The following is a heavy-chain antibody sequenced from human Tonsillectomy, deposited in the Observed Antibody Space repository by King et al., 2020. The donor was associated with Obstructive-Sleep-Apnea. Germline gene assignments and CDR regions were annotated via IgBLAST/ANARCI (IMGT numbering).Heavy chain of an antibody. V-gene: IGHV4-59*01. D-gene: IGHD1-26*01. CDR1: GGSISTYH. J-gene: IGHJ4*02. CDR3: AREGIGSKVDVQEAFYLDY. CDR2: IYYSGST. Sequence: QLQESGPGLVKPSETLSLTCTVSGGSISTYHWSWIRQPPGKGLEWIGYIYYSGSTNYNPSLKSRVTISVDTSKNQFSLQLSSVTAADTAVFYCAREGIGSKVDVQEAFYLDYWGQGTLVTVSS.